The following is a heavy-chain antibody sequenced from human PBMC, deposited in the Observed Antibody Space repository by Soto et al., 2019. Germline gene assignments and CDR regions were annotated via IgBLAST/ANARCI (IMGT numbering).Heavy chain of an antibody. D-gene: IGHD5-12*01. Sequence: EVQLVESGGGLVQPGGSLRLSCAASGFTFSSYSMNWVRQAPGEGLEWVSYISSSSSTIYYADSVKGRFTISRDNAKNSLYLQMNSLRAEDTAVYYCARGGGYSGYDGQFDYWGQGTLVTVSS. CDR3: ARGGGYSGYDGQFDY. J-gene: IGHJ4*02. CDR1: GFTFSSYS. CDR2: ISSSSSTI. V-gene: IGHV3-48*01.